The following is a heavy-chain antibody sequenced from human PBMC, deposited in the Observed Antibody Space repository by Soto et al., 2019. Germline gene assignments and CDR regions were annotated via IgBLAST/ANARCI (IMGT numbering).Heavy chain of an antibody. Sequence: GASVKVSCKASGGTFSSYTISWVRQAPGQGLEWIGRIILILGIANFAQKFQGRVTLTADKFTSTAFLELSILRSEDTVVFYCARGLDSSYHHYNISLGWGQGTLVTVSS. CDR3: ARGLDSSYHHYNISLG. D-gene: IGHD6-6*01. J-gene: IGHJ4*02. V-gene: IGHV1-69*02. CDR1: GGTFSSYT. CDR2: IILILGIA.